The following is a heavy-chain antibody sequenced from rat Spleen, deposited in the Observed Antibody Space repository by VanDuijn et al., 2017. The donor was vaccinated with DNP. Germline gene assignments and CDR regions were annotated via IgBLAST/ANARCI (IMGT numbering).Heavy chain of an antibody. J-gene: IGHJ2*01. D-gene: IGHD1-6*01. CDR2: ISYSGST. CDR3: ASRIMYTKDTYEAY. V-gene: IGHV3-1*01. CDR1: GYSITSNY. Sequence: EVQLQESGPGLVRPSQSFSLTCSVTGYSITSNYWGWVRKFPGNKMEYIGHISYSGSTNYNPSLKSRISITRDTSKNHFFLQLNSVTTEDTATYYCASRIMYTKDTYEAYWGQGVMVTVSP.